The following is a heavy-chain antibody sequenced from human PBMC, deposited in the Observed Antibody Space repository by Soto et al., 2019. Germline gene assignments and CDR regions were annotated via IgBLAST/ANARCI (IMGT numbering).Heavy chain of an antibody. V-gene: IGHV5-51*01. J-gene: IGHJ6*02. Sequence: EVQLVQSGAEVKKPGESLKISCKGSGYSFTNYWIGWVRQMPGKGLEWMGIIYPGDSDARYSPSFQGQVTISADKSISTAYLQWSSVKASDTAIYYCARCSGTYSIYYYFGMDVWGQGTLVTVSS. D-gene: IGHD1-26*01. CDR1: GYSFTNYW. CDR2: IYPGDSDA. CDR3: ARCSGTYSIYYYFGMDV.